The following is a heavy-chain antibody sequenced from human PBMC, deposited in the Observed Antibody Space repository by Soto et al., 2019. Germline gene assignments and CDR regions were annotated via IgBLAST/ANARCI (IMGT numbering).Heavy chain of an antibody. CDR3: ARDGPRSSWYGENWFDP. V-gene: IGHV1-69*08. Sequence: QVQLVQSGAEVKKPGSSVKVSCKASGGTFSSYTISWVRQAPGQGLEWMGRIIPILGIANYAQKFQGRVTITADKYTSTAYMELSSRRSEDTAVYYCARDGPRSSWYGENWFDPWGQGTLVTVSS. CDR2: IIPILGIA. D-gene: IGHD6-13*01. CDR1: GGTFSSYT. J-gene: IGHJ5*02.